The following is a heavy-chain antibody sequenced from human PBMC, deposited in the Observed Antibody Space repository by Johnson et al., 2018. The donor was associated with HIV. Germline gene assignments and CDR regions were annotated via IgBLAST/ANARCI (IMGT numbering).Heavy chain of an antibody. Sequence: VQLVESGGGLVKPGGSLRLSCAVYGLSFSKAWMSWVRQAPGKGLEWVGRIKTKTEGGTTDYAASVKGRFTISSDDSKNTLYLQMNSLKTEDTAVYYCSVYFGTAFDFWGQGTMVTVSS. CDR2: IKTKTEGGTT. CDR1: GLSFSKAW. D-gene: IGHD6-25*01. V-gene: IGHV3-15*01. CDR3: SVYFGTAFDF. J-gene: IGHJ3*01.